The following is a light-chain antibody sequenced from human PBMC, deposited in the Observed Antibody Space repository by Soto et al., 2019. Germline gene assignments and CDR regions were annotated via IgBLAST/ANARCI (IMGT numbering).Light chain of an antibody. V-gene: IGLV2-23*01. J-gene: IGLJ1*01. CDR2: EGS. Sequence: QSALTQPASVSGSPGQSITISCTGTSSDVGSYNLVSWYQQRPGKAPKLMIYEGSKRPSGVSNRFSGSKSGNTASLTISGLQAEDEADYYCCSYAGSHYVFGTGTKVTVL. CDR1: SSDVGSYNL. CDR3: CSYAGSHYV.